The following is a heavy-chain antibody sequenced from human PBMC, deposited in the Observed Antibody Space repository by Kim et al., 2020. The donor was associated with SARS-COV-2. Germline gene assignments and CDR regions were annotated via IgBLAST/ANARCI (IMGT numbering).Heavy chain of an antibody. CDR3: ARGENFDN. V-gene: IGHV1-8*01. CDR2: SGNT. Sequence: SGNTAYAQKFQGRVTMTRDTSMGTVYMELNSLRSDDTAVYFCARGENFDNWGRGTLITVSS. J-gene: IGHJ4*02.